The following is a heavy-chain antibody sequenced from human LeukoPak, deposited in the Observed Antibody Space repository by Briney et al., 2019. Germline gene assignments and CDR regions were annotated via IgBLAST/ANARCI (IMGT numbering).Heavy chain of an antibody. J-gene: IGHJ4*02. D-gene: IGHD3-10*01. CDR3: ASAMVRGVTRRFPPPY. CDR2: INHSGST. CDR1: GGSFSGYY. V-gene: IGHV4-34*01. Sequence: SETLSLTCAVYGGSFSGYYWSWIRQPPGKGLEWIGEINHSGSTNYNPSLKSRVTISVDTSKNQFSLKLSSVTAADTAVYYCASAMVRGVTRRFPPPYWGQGTLVTVSS.